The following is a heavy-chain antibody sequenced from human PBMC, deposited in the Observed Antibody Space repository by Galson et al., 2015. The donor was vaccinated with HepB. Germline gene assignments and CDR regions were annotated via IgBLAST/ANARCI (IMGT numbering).Heavy chain of an antibody. D-gene: IGHD5-18*01. J-gene: IGHJ4*02. CDR3: ATFMDTSLDVDY. Sequence: SLRLSCAASGFTFSSYAMTWVRQAPGRELEWVSAISGRGSSTYYADSVKGRFAISRDNSKDTLCLQMNSLRAEDTAVYYCATFMDTSLDVDYWGQGTLVTVSS. V-gene: IGHV3-23*01. CDR1: GFTFSSYA. CDR2: ISGRGSST.